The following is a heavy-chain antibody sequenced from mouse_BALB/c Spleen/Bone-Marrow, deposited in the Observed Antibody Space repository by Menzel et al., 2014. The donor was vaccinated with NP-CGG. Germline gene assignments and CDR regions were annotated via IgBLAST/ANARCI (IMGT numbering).Heavy chain of an antibody. D-gene: IGHD1-1*01. Sequence: VHLVESGPELRKPGETVKISCKASGYTFTNYGMNWVKQAPGKGLKWMGWINTYTGEPTYADDFKGRFAFSLETSASTAYLQINNLKNEDMATYFCARNYYGSSYAMDYWGQGTSVTVSS. J-gene: IGHJ4*01. V-gene: IGHV9-1*02. CDR1: GYTFTNYG. CDR2: INTYTGEP. CDR3: ARNYYGSSYAMDY.